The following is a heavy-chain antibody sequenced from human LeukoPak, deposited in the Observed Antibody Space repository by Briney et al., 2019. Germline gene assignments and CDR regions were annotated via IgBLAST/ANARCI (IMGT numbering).Heavy chain of an antibody. V-gene: IGHV3-73*01. CDR1: GFTFSGSA. Sequence: GGSLRLSCAASGFTFSGSAMHWVRQASGKGLEWVGRIRSKANSYATAYAASVKGRFTISRDDSKNTAYLQMNSLKTEDTAVYYCTRHGIIKAARTHYYYGMDVWGQGTTVTVSS. CDR2: IRSKANSYAT. CDR3: TRHGIIKAARTHYYYGMDV. J-gene: IGHJ6*02. D-gene: IGHD6-6*01.